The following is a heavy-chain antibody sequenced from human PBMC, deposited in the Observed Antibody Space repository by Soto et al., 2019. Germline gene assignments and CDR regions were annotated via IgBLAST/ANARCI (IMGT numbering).Heavy chain of an antibody. D-gene: IGHD3-10*01. Sequence: EVQLVESGGGLVQPGGSLRLSCAASGFTLSGRSMHWVRQAPGKGLVWVSGIDNAGTDSTYADSVKGRFTSSRDNAKNMLYLQMNSLRVEDTAVDYCAGGWFGPDVWGKGTAVTVSS. CDR2: IDNAGTDS. CDR1: GFTLSGRS. CDR3: AGGWFGPDV. V-gene: IGHV3-74*01. J-gene: IGHJ6*04.